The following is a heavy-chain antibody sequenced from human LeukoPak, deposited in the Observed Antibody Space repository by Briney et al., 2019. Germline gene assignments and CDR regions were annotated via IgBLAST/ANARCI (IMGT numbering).Heavy chain of an antibody. V-gene: IGHV4-34*01. CDR3: ARTYSSGWSTRLSYYFDY. Sequence: SGTLSLTCTVSGGSISSYYWSWIRQPPGKGLEWIGEINHSGSTNYNPSLKSRVTISVDTSKNQFSLKLSSVTAADTAVYYCARTYSSGWSTRLSYYFDYWGQGTLVTVSS. CDR1: GGSISSYY. J-gene: IGHJ4*02. D-gene: IGHD6-19*01. CDR2: INHSGST.